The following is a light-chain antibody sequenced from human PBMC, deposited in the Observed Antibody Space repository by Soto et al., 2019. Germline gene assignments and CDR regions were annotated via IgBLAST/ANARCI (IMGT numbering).Light chain of an antibody. J-gene: IGKJ1*01. CDR1: QSISSSF. Sequence: ELVLTQSPGTLSFSPGERATLSCRASQSISSSFLAWYQQKPGQAPRLLIYGAANKATVIPDRFSGNGSRTDFTHSISRQEPHDYAMYYCQHYVDSHTFGQGTKVQIK. CDR3: QHYVDSHT. CDR2: GAA. V-gene: IGKV3-20*01.